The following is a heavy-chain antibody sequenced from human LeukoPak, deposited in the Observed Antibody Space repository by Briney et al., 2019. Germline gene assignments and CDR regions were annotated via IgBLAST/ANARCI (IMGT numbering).Heavy chain of an antibody. J-gene: IGHJ4*02. CDR2: ISASGATT. D-gene: IGHD3-22*01. V-gene: IGHV3-23*01. CDR3: AKDPYFYDSSGYFGDY. CDR1: GFTFSSYA. Sequence: PGGSLRLSCAASGFTFSSYAVSWVRQAPGKGLEWVSGISASGATTYYADSVKGRFTISRDNSKNTLYLQMISLRAEDTAVYYCAKDPYFYDSSGYFGDYWGQGTLVTVSS.